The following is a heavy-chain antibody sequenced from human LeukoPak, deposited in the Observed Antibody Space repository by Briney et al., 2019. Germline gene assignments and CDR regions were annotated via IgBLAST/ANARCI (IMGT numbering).Heavy chain of an antibody. D-gene: IGHD1-26*01. Sequence: PGGSLRLSCAASGFTFSGSAMHWVRQASGKGLEWVGRIRSKANSYATAYAASVKGRFTISRDDSKNTAYLQMNSLKTEDTAVYYCTRHLSLGGATSPYFDYWGQGTLVTVSS. V-gene: IGHV3-73*01. CDR1: GFTFSGSA. CDR3: TRHLSLGGATSPYFDY. CDR2: IRSKANSYAT. J-gene: IGHJ4*02.